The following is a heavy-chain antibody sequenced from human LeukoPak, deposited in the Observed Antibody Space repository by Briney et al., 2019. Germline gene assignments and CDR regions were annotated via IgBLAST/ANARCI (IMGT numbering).Heavy chain of an antibody. D-gene: IGHD3-16*02. J-gene: IGHJ4*02. Sequence: PGGSLRLSCAASGLIFSNCWTTWVRQAPGKGLEWVGRIKSEVDGATRDYAAPVRGRFTLSRDDSRNTLYLQMNSLKTEDTAFYYCTTDIPFTSGGAIAYWGQGTLVTVSS. CDR2: IKSEVDGATR. CDR3: TTDIPFTSGGAIAY. V-gene: IGHV3-15*01. CDR1: GLIFSNCW.